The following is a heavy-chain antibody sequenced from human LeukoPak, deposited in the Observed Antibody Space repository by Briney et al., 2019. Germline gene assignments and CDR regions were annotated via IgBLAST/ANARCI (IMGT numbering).Heavy chain of an antibody. CDR1: GGTFSSYA. CDR3: ARDQWELLGTIDY. V-gene: IGHV1-18*01. J-gene: IGHJ4*02. D-gene: IGHD1-26*01. Sequence: ASVKLSCTASGGTFSSYAIHWVRQAPGQGLEWMGWISAYNGNTNYAQELQGRVTMTTDTSTSTAYMELRSLRADDTAVYYCARDQWELLGTIDYWGEGTLVTVS. CDR2: ISAYNGNT.